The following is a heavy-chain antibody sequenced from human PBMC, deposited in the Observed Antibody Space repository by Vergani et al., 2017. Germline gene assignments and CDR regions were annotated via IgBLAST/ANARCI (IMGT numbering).Heavy chain of an antibody. D-gene: IGHD3-9*01. CDR3: ARGDYGILTGYRY. Sequence: QVPVVQSGAEVKKSGASVKVSCTTSGYTFSNYYMHWVRQAPGQGLEWMGIINPSGGHTNYAQKFQGRVTMTRDTSTSTVYMELSSLRSEDTAIYYGARGDYGILTGYRYWGQGTMVTVSA. V-gene: IGHV1-46*03. J-gene: IGHJ4*02. CDR1: GYTFSNYY. CDR2: INPSGGHT.